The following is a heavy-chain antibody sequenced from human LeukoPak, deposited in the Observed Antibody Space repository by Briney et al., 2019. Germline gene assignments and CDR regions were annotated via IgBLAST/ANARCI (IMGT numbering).Heavy chain of an antibody. CDR1: GFTICSYA. D-gene: IGHD1-26*01. J-gene: IGHJ5*02. CDR3: EKEDSGSYYT. CDR2: ISSNGGST. Sequence: GGSLTLSCSASGFTICSYAMHGLPQAPGQGRECFTAISSNGGSTYYADSVKGRFTISRDNSKNTLYLQMSSLRAEDTAVYYCEKEDSGSYYTWGQGTLVTVSS. V-gene: IGHV3-64D*09.